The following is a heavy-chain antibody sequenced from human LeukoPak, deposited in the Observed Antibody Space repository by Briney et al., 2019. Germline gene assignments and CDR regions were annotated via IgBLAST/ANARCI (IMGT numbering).Heavy chain of an antibody. CDR1: GFTFSSYA. CDR3: AKYWVDTVLVPFDY. J-gene: IGHJ4*02. CDR2: IIANGVNT. V-gene: IGHV3-23*01. D-gene: IGHD5-18*01. Sequence: HPGGSLRLSCAASGFTFSSYAMSWVRQAPGKGLGWVSGIIANGVNTYYADSVQGRFTISRDNSKNTLYLQMNSLRAEDTAVYYCAKYWVDTVLVPFDYWGQGTLVTVSS.